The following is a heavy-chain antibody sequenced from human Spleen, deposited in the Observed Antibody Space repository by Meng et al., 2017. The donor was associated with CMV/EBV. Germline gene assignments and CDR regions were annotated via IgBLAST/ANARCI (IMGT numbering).Heavy chain of an antibody. CDR1: GYTFTGYY. Sequence: QGDLVPTWAEVKMPGTSVQFSCKSSGYTFTGYYMHWARQAPGQELEGMGWINTNSGGTNYGQKFQGRVTMTRDTSVSTAYMQLCMMLSDDTAVYYCARDLTIVATNPGYWGQGTLVTVSS. V-gene: IGHV1-2*02. J-gene: IGHJ4*02. D-gene: IGHD5-12*01. CDR3: ARDLTIVATNPGY. CDR2: INTNSGGT.